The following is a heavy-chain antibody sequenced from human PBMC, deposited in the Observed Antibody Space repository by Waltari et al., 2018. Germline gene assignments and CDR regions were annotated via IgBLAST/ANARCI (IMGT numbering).Heavy chain of an antibody. V-gene: IGHV4-34*01. J-gene: IGHJ4*02. CDR1: GGSFSGYY. Sequence: QVQLQQWGAGLLKPSETLSLTCAVYGGSFSGYYWSWIRQPPGKGLEWIGEINPSGSTNYNPSLKSRVTISVDTSKNQFSLKLSSVTAADTAVYYCARLYSSSWYRDYWGQGTLVTVSS. D-gene: IGHD6-13*01. CDR2: INPSGST. CDR3: ARLYSSSWYRDY.